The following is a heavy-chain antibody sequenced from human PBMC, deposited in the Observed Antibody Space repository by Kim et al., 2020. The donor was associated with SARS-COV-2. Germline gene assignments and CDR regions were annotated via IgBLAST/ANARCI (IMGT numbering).Heavy chain of an antibody. Sequence: GGSLRLSCAASGFTFSSYGMHWVRQAPGKGLEWVAVISYDGSNKYYADSVKGRFTISRDNSKNTLYLQMNSLRAEDTAVYYCAKPRAGTGTQTYYYYYG. V-gene: IGHV3-30*18. CDR1: GFTFSSYG. J-gene: IGHJ6*01. CDR2: ISYDGSNK. D-gene: IGHD3-10*01. CDR3: AKPRAGTGTQTYYYYYG.